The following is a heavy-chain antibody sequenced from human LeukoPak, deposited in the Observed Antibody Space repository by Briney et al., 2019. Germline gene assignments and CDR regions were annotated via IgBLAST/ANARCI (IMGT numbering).Heavy chain of an antibody. Sequence: GGSLRLSCVASGFTFSSYEMNWVRQAPGKGLEWVSYISSSSSTIYYADSVKGRFTISRDNGKNSLYLQMNSLRAEDTAVYYCASQLGDASDIWGQGTMVTVSS. CDR2: ISSSSSTI. CDR3: ASQLGDASDI. D-gene: IGHD6-13*01. J-gene: IGHJ3*02. V-gene: IGHV3-48*01. CDR1: GFTFSSYE.